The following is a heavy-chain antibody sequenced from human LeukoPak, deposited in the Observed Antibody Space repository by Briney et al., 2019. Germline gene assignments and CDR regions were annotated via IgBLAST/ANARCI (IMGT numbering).Heavy chain of an antibody. Sequence: GGSLRLSCAASGFTFSSYGMSWVRQAPGKGLEWVSAISGSGGSTYYADSVKGRFTISRDNAKNSLYLQMNSLRAEDTGVYYCAREGVVGATANHYDYWGQGSLVTVSS. D-gene: IGHD1-26*01. CDR1: GFTFSSYG. CDR3: AREGVVGATANHYDY. CDR2: ISGSGGST. V-gene: IGHV3-23*01. J-gene: IGHJ4*02.